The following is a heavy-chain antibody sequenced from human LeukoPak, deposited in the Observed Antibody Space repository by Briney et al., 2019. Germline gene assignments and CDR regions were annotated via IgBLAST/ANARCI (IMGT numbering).Heavy chain of an antibody. D-gene: IGHD6-13*01. CDR1: GGSISSSSYY. CDR3: ARRPRAAAGTGLFGY. CDR2: IYYSGST. Sequence: SETLSLTCTVSGGSISSSSYYWGWIRRPPGKGLEWIGSIYYSGSTYYNPSLKSRVTISVDTSKNQFSLKLSSVTAADTAVYYCARRPRAAAGTGLFGYWGQGTLVTVSS. V-gene: IGHV4-39*01. J-gene: IGHJ4*02.